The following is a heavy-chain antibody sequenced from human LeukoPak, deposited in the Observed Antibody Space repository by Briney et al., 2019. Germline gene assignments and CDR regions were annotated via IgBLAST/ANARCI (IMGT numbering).Heavy chain of an antibody. J-gene: IGHJ2*01. CDR3: ARKFDGLQYFDL. Sequence: SSETLSLTCAVYGGSFSGYYWSWIRQPPGKGLEWIGEINHSGSTNYNPSLKSRVTISVDTSKNQFSLKLSSVTAADTAVYYCARKFDGLQYFDLWGRGTLVTVSS. CDR2: INHSGST. CDR1: GGSFSGYY. V-gene: IGHV4-34*01.